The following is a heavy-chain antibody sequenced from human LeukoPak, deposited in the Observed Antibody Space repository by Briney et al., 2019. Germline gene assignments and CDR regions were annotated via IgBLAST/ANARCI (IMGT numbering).Heavy chain of an antibody. CDR3: VKDERWLKLGTPIYYVDL. V-gene: IGHV3-33*06. D-gene: IGHD5-24*01. J-gene: IGHJ4*02. CDR1: GFTFRNYG. CDR2: MLSDGSHT. Sequence: GGSLRLSCAASGFTFRNYGMLWVRQAPGKGREWVAVMLSDGSHTVYADSVKGRFTLPRDNSNNMVFIQMNSLRPEDTAIYCGVKDERWLKLGTPIYYVDLWGQGPLVSVSS.